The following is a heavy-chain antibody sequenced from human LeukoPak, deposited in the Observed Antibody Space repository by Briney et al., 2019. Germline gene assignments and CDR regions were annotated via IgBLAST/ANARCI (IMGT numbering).Heavy chain of an antibody. V-gene: IGHV1-18*01. CDR3: ARVSGRIVGRDY. J-gene: IGHJ4*02. CDR1: GGTFRSYI. CDR2: ISAYNGNT. D-gene: IGHD1-26*01. Sequence: ASVKVSCKPSGGTFRSYIFNWVRQAPGQGLEWMGWISAYNGNTNYAQKLQGRVTMTTDTSTSTAYMELRSLRSDDTAVYYCARVSGRIVGRDYWGQGTLVTVSS.